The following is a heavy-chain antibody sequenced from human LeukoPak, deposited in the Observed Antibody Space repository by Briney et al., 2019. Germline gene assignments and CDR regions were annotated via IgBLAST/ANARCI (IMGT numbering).Heavy chain of an antibody. D-gene: IGHD2-2*01. CDR1: GFTFRNYV. J-gene: IGHJ4*02. CDR3: AKDKHEVVPAADEY. Sequence: GGSLRLSCAASGFTFRNYVIHWVRQAPGKGLEWVAVTSSDLNVKLYADSVKGRFTISRDNSRSTLYLQMNSLRPEDTALYYCAKDKHEVVPAADEYWGQGTLVTVSS. CDR2: TSSDLNVK. V-gene: IGHV3-30*18.